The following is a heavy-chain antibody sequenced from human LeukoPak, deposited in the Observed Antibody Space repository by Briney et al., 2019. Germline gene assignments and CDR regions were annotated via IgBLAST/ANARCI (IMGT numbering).Heavy chain of an antibody. J-gene: IGHJ4*02. D-gene: IGHD3-9*01. CDR2: ISPTGSTT. Sequence: GGSLRLSCIASGFSFSGHWMHWARQLPGKGLVWVSRISPTGSTTSYADSVKGRFTISRDNSKNTLYLQMNSLRAEDTAVYYCARGAGYFDWLSTGFDYWGQGTLATVSS. CDR1: GFSFSGHW. CDR3: ARGAGYFDWLSTGFDY. V-gene: IGHV3-74*01.